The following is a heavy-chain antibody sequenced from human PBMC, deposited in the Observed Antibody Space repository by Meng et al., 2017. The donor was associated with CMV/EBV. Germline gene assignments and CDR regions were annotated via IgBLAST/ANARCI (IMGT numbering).Heavy chain of an antibody. J-gene: IGHJ6*02. CDR3: ARCGKDTAMDLAGTLHYYYYGMDV. Sequence: GSLRLSCAASGFTVSSNYMSWVRQAPGKGLEWVSVIYSGGSTYYADSVKGRFTISRDNSKNTLYLQMNSLRAEDTAVYYCARCGKDTAMDLAGTLHYYYYGMDVWGQGTTVTVSS. D-gene: IGHD5-18*01. CDR1: GFTVSSNY. V-gene: IGHV3-53*01. CDR2: IYSGGST.